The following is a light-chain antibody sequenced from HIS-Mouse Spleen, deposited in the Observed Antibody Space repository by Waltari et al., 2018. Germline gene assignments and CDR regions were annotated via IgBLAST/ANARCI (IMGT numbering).Light chain of an antibody. CDR1: ALPKKY. CDR3: YSTDSSGNHRV. J-gene: IGLJ2*01. Sequence: VSPGQTARITCSGDALPKKYASWYQQKSGQAPVLVISEDSKRPSGIPERFSGSSSGTMATLTISGAQVEDEADYYCYSTDSSGNHRVFGGGTKLTVL. CDR2: EDS. V-gene: IGLV3-10*01.